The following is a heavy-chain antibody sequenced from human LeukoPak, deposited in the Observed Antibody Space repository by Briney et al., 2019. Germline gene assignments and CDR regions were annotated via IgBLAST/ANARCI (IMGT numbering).Heavy chain of an antibody. CDR3: ARVSTGDSFDY. D-gene: IGHD1-14*01. V-gene: IGHV3-33*01. CDR2: IWYDGSNK. Sequence: GGTLRLSCAASGFTFSSYGMQWVRQAPGKGLEWVAVIWYDGSNKYYADSVKGRFTISRDNSKNTLYLQMNSLRAEDTAVYYCARVSTGDSFDYWGQGTLVTVSS. CDR1: GFTFSSYG. J-gene: IGHJ4*02.